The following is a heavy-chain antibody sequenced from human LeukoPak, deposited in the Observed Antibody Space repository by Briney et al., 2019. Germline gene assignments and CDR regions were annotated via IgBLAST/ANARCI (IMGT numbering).Heavy chain of an antibody. CDR1: GFTFSSYG. Sequence: PGGSLRLSCAASGFTFSSYGMHWVRQAPGKGLEWVAFIRYDGSNKYYADSVKGRFTISRDNAKNSLYLQMNSLRAEDTAVYYCARDGDYDILTGYLNGDAFDIWGQGTMVTVSS. CDR3: ARDGDYDILTGYLNGDAFDI. D-gene: IGHD3-9*01. V-gene: IGHV3-30*02. J-gene: IGHJ3*02. CDR2: IRYDGSNK.